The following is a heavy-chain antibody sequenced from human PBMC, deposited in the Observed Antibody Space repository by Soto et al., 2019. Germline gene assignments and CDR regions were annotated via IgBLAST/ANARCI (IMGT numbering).Heavy chain of an antibody. CDR3: TSLSSGLWFAYYYMDV. V-gene: IGHV3-49*03. J-gene: IGHJ6*03. CDR2: IRSKAYGGTT. Sequence: GGSLRLSCTASGFTFGDYAMSWFRQAPGKGLEWVGFIRSKAYGGTTEYAASVKGRFTISRDDSKSIAYLQMNSLKTEDTAVYYCTSLSSGLWFAYYYMDVWGKGTTVTVSS. CDR1: GFTFGDYA. D-gene: IGHD3-10*01.